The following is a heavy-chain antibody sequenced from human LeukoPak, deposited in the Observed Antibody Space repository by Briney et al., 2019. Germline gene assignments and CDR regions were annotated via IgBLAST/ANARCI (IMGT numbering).Heavy chain of an antibody. Sequence: GGSLRLSCAASGFAFSDYYMSWIRQAPGKGLEWVSYISSSSSYTNYADSVKGRFTISRDNAKNSLYLQMNSLRAEDTAVYYCARVAAQTAFDIWGQGTMVTVSS. CDR3: ARVAAQTAFDI. CDR2: ISSSSSYT. V-gene: IGHV3-11*05. J-gene: IGHJ3*02. D-gene: IGHD6-19*01. CDR1: GFAFSDYY.